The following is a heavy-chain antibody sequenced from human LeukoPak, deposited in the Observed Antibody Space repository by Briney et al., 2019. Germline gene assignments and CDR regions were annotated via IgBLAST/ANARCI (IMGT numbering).Heavy chain of an antibody. V-gene: IGHV3-23*01. CDR3: ASHIVVVPAAHSHAFDI. Sequence: GGSLRLSCAASGFTFSSYAMSWVRQAPGKGLEWVSAISGSGGSTYYADSVKGRFTISRDNSKTTLYLQMNSLRAEDTAVYYCASHIVVVPAAHSHAFDIWGQGTMVTVSS. D-gene: IGHD2-2*01. CDR1: GFTFSSYA. J-gene: IGHJ3*02. CDR2: ISGSGGST.